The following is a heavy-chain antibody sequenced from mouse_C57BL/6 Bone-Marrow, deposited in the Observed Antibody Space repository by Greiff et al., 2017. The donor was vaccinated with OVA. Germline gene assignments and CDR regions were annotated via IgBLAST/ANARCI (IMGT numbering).Heavy chain of an antibody. J-gene: IGHJ3*01. D-gene: IGHD2-5*01. CDR2: IWGVGST. CDR1: GFSLTSYG. CDR3: ARAYYSNWFAY. V-gene: IGHV2-6*01. Sequence: VKLVESGPGLVAPSQSLSITCTVSGFSLTSYGVDWVRQSPGKGLEWLGVIWGVGSTNYNSALKSRLSISKDNSKSQVFLKMNSLQTDDTAMYYCARAYYSNWFAYWGQGTLVTVSA.